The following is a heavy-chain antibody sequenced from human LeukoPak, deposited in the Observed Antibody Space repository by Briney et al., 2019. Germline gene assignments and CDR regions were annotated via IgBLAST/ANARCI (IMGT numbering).Heavy chain of an antibody. CDR2: ISAYNGNT. J-gene: IGHJ1*01. CDR3: ARDYYGSGSYYNGAEYFQH. D-gene: IGHD3-10*01. Sequence: ASVKVSCKASGYTFTSYGISWVRQAPGQGLEWMGWISAYNGNTNYAQKLQGRVTMTTDTSTSTAYMELRSLRSDDTAVYYCARDYYGSGSYYNGAEYFQHWGQGTLVTVSS. V-gene: IGHV1-18*04. CDR1: GYTFTSYG.